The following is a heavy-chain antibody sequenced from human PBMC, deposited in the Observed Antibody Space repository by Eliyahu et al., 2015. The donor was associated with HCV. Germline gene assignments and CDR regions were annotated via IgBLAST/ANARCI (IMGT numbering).Heavy chain of an antibody. V-gene: IGHV3-33*01. D-gene: IGHD3-22*01. CDR1: GFTFSDYG. CDR2: VWHDGGSK. Sequence: QVQLVESGGGVVQPGRSLRLSCAASGFTFSDYGMHWVRQAPGKGLEWVAVVWHDGGSKYYADSVKGRVTISRDNSQNTMSLQMNSLRVEDTTIYYCTRDISSGWFDRWGQGTLVTVSS. CDR3: TRDISSGWFDR. J-gene: IGHJ5*02.